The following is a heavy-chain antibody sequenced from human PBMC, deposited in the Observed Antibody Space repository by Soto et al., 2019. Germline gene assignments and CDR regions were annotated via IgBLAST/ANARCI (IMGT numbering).Heavy chain of an antibody. Sequence: GGSLRLSCAASGFPFSSYAMSWVRQAPGKGLEWVSAISGSGGSTYYADSVKGRFTISRDNSKNTLYLQMNSLRAEDTAVYYCAKDLGYYGSGSYYNWFDPWGQGTLVTVSS. CDR1: GFPFSSYA. J-gene: IGHJ5*02. D-gene: IGHD3-10*01. V-gene: IGHV3-23*01. CDR2: ISGSGGST. CDR3: AKDLGYYGSGSYYNWFDP.